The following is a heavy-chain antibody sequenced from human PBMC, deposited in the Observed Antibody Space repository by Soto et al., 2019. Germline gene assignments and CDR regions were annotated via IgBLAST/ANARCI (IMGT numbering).Heavy chain of an antibody. CDR2: INHSGST. CDR3: ARGAYDGEFDY. CDR1: GGSFSGYY. Sequence: QVQLQKWGAGRLKPSETLSLTCAVYGGSFSGYYWSWIRQPPGKGLEGIGEINHSGSTNYNPSLKGRVTVSVDTSKNQFSLKLRSVTAAGTAVYYCARGAYDGEFDYWGQGTLVTVSS. D-gene: IGHD3-22*01. J-gene: IGHJ4*02. V-gene: IGHV4-34*01.